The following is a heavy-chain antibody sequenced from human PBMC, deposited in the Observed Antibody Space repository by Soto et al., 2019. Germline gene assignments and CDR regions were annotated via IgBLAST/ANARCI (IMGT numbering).Heavy chain of an antibody. CDR1: GGSFSGYY. J-gene: IGHJ4*02. V-gene: IGHV4-34*01. D-gene: IGHD3-22*01. CDR2: INHSGST. CDR3: ARGQPSSPFVIVVVMRKRFDY. Sequence: SETLSLTCAVYGGSFSGYYWSWIRQPPGKGLEWIGEINHSGSTNYNPSLKSRVTISVDTSKNQFSLKLSSVTAADTAVYYCARGQPSSPFVIVVVMRKRFDYWGQGTLVTVSS.